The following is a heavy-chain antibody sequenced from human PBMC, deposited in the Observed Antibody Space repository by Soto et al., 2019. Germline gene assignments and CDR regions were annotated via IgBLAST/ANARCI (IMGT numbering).Heavy chain of an antibody. CDR3: ARDQTGGATTY. CDR2: ISSSSSYI. D-gene: IGHD1-26*01. J-gene: IGHJ4*02. CDR1: GFTFSSYS. V-gene: IGHV3-21*01. Sequence: EVQLVESGGGLVKPGGSLRLSCAASGFTFSSYSMNWVRQAPGKGLEWVSSISSSSSYIYYADSVKGRFTISRDNAKKSLYLQMNSLRAEDTAVYYCARDQTGGATTYWGQGTLVTVSS.